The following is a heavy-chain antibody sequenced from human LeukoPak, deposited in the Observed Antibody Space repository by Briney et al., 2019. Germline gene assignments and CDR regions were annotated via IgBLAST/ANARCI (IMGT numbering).Heavy chain of an antibody. V-gene: IGHV1-46*01. CDR3: ARSGAAGTQTYYYYYGMDV. CDR2: INPSGGST. Sequence: GPSVKVSCKASGYTFTSYYMHWVRQTPGQGLEWMGIINPSGGSTSYAQKFQGRVTMTRDTSTSTVYMELSSLRSEDTAVYYCARSGAAGTQTYYYYYGMDVWGQGTAVIVSS. CDR1: GYTFTSYY. J-gene: IGHJ6*02. D-gene: IGHD6-13*01.